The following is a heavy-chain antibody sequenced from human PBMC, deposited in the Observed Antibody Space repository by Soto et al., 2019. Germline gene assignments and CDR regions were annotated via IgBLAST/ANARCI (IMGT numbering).Heavy chain of an antibody. Sequence: SVKVSCKASGGSLSNYGISWVRQAPGQGLEWKGGIITVFGTANYAQKFQGRVTITADESTNKVNKDMTSLGSEDTAVYYCARGDATKIVVTTYYAMDVWGQGTTVTVSS. CDR1: GGSLSNYG. CDR2: IITVFGTA. D-gene: IGHD4-17*01. V-gene: IGHV1-69*13. CDR3: ARGDATKIVVTTYYAMDV. J-gene: IGHJ6*02.